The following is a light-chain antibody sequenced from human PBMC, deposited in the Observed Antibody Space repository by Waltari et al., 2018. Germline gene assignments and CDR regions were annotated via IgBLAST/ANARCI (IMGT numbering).Light chain of an antibody. CDR1: RSLLHSNGYYY. Sequence: DIVLTQSPLSLPVTPGEPASISCRSSRSLLHSNGYYYLGWYLQKPGQSPQLLIYLASNRASGVPDRFSGSGSGTDFTLKIGRVEAEDVGVYYCMQALQTPPWTFGQGTKVEIK. J-gene: IGKJ1*01. CDR2: LAS. CDR3: MQALQTPPWT. V-gene: IGKV2-28*01.